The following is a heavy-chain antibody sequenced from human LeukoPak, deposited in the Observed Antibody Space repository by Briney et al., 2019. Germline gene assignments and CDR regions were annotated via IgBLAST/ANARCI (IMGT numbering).Heavy chain of an antibody. CDR1: GDSISNGDYY. Sequence: PSETLSLTCTVSGDSISNGDYYWSWIRQHPEKGLECIGHTYYSGATYYNPSLKSQLTISVDTPKSQFSLKLSSMTAADTAMYYCARLSRSSGGYPYVFDIWGQGIMVTVSS. CDR3: ARLSRSSGGYPYVFDI. V-gene: IGHV4-30-4*08. J-gene: IGHJ3*02. D-gene: IGHD2-15*01. CDR2: TYYSGAT.